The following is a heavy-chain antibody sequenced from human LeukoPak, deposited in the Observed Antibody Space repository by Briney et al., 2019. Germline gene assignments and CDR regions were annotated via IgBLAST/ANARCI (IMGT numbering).Heavy chain of an antibody. J-gene: IGHJ4*02. D-gene: IGHD4-17*01. Sequence: GGSLRLSCAASGFTVSNNYINWVRQAPGKGLEWVSLIYGSGSADYADSVKGRFTISRDNSMNTVYLQMNRLRAEDTAVYYCARINFGDDYWGQGTLVTVSS. CDR3: ARINFGDDY. V-gene: IGHV3-66*01. CDR1: GFTVSNNY. CDR2: IYGSGSA.